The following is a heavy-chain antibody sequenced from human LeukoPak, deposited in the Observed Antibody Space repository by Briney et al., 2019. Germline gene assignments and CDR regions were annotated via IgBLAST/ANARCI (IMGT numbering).Heavy chain of an antibody. CDR3: ARAGAWWELLHFDY. V-gene: IGHV3-7*04. Sequence: GGSLRLSCAASGFTFSSYWMSWVRQAPGKGLEWVANIKQDGSEKYYVHSVKGRFTISRDNAKNTLYLQMNSLRAEDTAVYYCARAGAWWELLHFDYWGQGTLVTVSS. J-gene: IGHJ4*02. D-gene: IGHD1-26*01. CDR1: GFTFSSYW. CDR2: IKQDGSEK.